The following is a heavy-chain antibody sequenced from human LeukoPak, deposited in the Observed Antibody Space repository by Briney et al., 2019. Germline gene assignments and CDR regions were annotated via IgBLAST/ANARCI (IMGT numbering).Heavy chain of an antibody. CDR2: IYYSGST. CDR1: GGSISSGDYY. D-gene: IGHD3-3*01. J-gene: IGHJ4*02. V-gene: IGHV4-30-4*08. CDR3: ARVVGDFWSGYRPIFDY. Sequence: SQTLSLTCTVSGGSISSGDYYWSWIRQPPGKGLEWIGYIYYSGSTYYNPSLKSRVTISVDTSKNQFSLKLSSVTAADTAVYYCARVVGDFWSGYRPIFDYWGQGTLVTVSS.